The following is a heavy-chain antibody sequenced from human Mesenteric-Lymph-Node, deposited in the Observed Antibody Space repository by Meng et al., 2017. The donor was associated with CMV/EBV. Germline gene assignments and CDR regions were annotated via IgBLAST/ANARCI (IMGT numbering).Heavy chain of an antibody. Sequence: GESLKISCAASGFTFSTYSMHWVRQAPGKGLEWVAVMSYNGGNEYYADSVKGRFTISRDNSKNTLYLQMNSLRAEDTAVYYCARVSGPYYYYGMDVWGQGTTVTV. V-gene: IGHV3-30*03. CDR2: MSYNGGNE. J-gene: IGHJ6*02. CDR3: ARVSGPYYYYGMDV. CDR1: GFTFSTYS.